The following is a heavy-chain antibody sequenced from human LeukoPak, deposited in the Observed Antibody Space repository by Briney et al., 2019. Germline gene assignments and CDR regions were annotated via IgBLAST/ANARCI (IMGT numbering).Heavy chain of an antibody. CDR1: GFTFSSYW. Sequence: PGGSLRLSCAASGFTFSSYWMHWVRQAPGKGLVWASRINSDGSSTSYADSVKGRFTISRDNAKNTLYLQMNSLRAENTAVYYCARESVWFGSIWGQGTLVTVSS. CDR3: ARESVWFGSI. CDR2: INSDGSST. D-gene: IGHD3-10*01. J-gene: IGHJ4*02. V-gene: IGHV3-74*01.